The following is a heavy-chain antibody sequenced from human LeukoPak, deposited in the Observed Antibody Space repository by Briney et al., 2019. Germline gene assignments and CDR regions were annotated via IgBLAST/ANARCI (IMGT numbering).Heavy chain of an antibody. CDR1: GYTLTELS. CDR3: ARDSSHEAFDI. Sequence: GASVKVSCKVSGYTLTELSMHWVRQAPGQGLEWMGIINPSGGSTSYAQKFQGRVTMTRDTSTSTVYMELRSLRSEDTAVYYCARDSSHEAFDIWGQGTMVTVSS. J-gene: IGHJ3*02. V-gene: IGHV1-46*01. CDR2: INPSGGST.